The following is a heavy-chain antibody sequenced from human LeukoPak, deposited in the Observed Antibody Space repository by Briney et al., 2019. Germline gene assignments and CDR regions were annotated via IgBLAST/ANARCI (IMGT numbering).Heavy chain of an antibody. CDR1: GFTVSSYY. D-gene: IGHD5-18*01. CDR3: ARVEGPSSYGYYFDF. CDR2: IFSGGNT. V-gene: IGHV3-66*01. J-gene: IGHJ4*02. Sequence: GGSLRLSCAASGFTVSSYYMSWVRQAPGKGLEWVSVIFSGGNTYYADSVKGRFTISRDNSKNTLYLQMNSLRAGDTAVYYCARVEGPSSYGYYFDFWGQGTLVTVSS.